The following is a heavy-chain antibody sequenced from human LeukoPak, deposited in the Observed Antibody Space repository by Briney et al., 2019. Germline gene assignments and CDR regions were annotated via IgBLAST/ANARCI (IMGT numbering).Heavy chain of an antibody. CDR1: GFTFDDYA. J-gene: IGHJ4*02. D-gene: IGHD2-2*01. CDR2: ISSSSSYI. Sequence: PGGSLRLSCAASGFTFDDYAMHWVRQAPGKGLEWVSSISSSSSYIYYADSVKGRFTISRDNAKNSLYLQMNSLRAEDTAVYYCAREGYCSSTSCSIRTYFDYWGQGTLVTVSS. V-gene: IGHV3-21*01. CDR3: AREGYCSSTSCSIRTYFDY.